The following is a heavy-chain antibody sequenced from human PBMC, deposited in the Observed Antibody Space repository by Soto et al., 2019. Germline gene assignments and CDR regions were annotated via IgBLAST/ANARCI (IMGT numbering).Heavy chain of an antibody. CDR2: IGSKGEST. V-gene: IGHV3-64D*06. J-gene: IGHJ4*02. CDR1: GFTFSNYA. D-gene: IGHD2-21*01. CDR3: VKMNSQFYYEY. Sequence: GGSLRLSCLASGFTFSNYAMHWVRQAPGKGLEYVSAIGSKGESTYYAASVKGRFTLSRDNSKNLLFLQMSGLRPDDTAVYYCVKMNSQFYYEYWGQGILVTVSS.